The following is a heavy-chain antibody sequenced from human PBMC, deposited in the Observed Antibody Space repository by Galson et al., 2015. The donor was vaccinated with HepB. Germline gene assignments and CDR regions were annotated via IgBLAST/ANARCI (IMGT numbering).Heavy chain of an antibody. CDR3: ARDRRYFVVVPAAIWSPFDY. Sequence: SVKVSCKASGYTFTSYGISWVRQAPGQGLEWMGWISAYNGNTNYAQKLQGRVTMTTDTSTSTAYMELRSLRSDDTAVYYCARDRRYFVVVPAAIWSPFDYWGQGTLVTVSS. CDR1: GYTFTSYG. J-gene: IGHJ4*02. CDR2: ISAYNGNT. D-gene: IGHD2-2*01. V-gene: IGHV1-18*01.